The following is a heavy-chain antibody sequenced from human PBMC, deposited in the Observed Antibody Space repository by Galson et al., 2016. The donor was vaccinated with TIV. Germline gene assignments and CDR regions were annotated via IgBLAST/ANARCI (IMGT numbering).Heavy chain of an antibody. CDR3: ARLSGMVPTEYYFAS. V-gene: IGHV3-23*01. J-gene: IGHJ4*02. Sequence: SLRLSCAASGFTFSTFAMSWVRRAPGKGLEWVSLIRGTSQITYYADSVKGRFTVSKDNSKSTLFLQMNSLRAEDTAIYYCARLSGMVPTEYYFASWGQGTLVTVSS. D-gene: IGHD3-3*01. CDR2: IRGTSQIT. CDR1: GFTFSTFA.